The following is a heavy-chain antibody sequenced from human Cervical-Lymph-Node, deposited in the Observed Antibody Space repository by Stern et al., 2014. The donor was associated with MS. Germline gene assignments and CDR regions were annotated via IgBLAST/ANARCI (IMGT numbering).Heavy chain of an antibody. Sequence: QLPLQESGPGLVKPSQTLSLTCTVSGGSISSGDYYWSWIRQRPGMGLEWLGYISSSGSTYYNPSLKSRVTISVDTSKNQFSLKLNSVTAADTAVYYCARAGDYYTMDVWGQGTTVTVSS. D-gene: IGHD1-1*01. J-gene: IGHJ6*02. V-gene: IGHV4-31*03. CDR1: GGSISSGDYY. CDR2: ISSSGST. CDR3: ARAGDYYTMDV.